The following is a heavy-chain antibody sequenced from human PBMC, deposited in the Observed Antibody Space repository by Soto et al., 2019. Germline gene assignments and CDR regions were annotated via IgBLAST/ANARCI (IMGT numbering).Heavy chain of an antibody. V-gene: IGHV1-18*01. CDR1: GYTFTSYG. D-gene: IGHD4-4*01. CDR2: ISGYNGHT. Sequence: QVQLVQSGTEVKKPGASVKVSCKASGYTFTSYGISWVRQARGQGPEWMGWISGYNGHTHYPQKFQGKGTMTTDTSTSTAYMELRSLRSDDTAVYYCAKADSNYAGRFSYYYMDVWGNGTLVTVSS. CDR3: AKADSNYAGRFSYYYMDV. J-gene: IGHJ6*03.